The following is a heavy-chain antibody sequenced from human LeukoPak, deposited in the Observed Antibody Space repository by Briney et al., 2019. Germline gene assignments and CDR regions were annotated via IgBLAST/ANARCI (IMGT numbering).Heavy chain of an antibody. CDR1: GYTFTSYD. CDR2: MNPNSGNT. V-gene: IGHV1-8*03. CDR3: ARGCSGGSCYYYYYMDV. J-gene: IGHJ6*03. Sequence: ASVKVSCKASGYTFTSYDINWVRQATGQGLEWMGWMNPNSGNTGYAQKFQGRVTITRNTSISTAYMELSRLRSEDTAVYYCARGCSGGSCYYYYYMDVWGKGTTVTVSS. D-gene: IGHD2-15*01.